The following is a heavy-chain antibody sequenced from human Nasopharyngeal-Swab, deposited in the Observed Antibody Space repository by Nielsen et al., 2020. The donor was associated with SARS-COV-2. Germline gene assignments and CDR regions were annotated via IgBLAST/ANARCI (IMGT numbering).Heavy chain of an antibody. J-gene: IGHJ6*03. D-gene: IGHD5-12*01. CDR1: GFTFDDYA. Sequence: GGSLRLSCAASGFTFDDYAMHWVRQAPGKGLEWVSGISWISCSIGYADSVKGRFTISRDNAKHSLYLQMNSLRAEDTALYYCATDVDDYDYYMAVWGKGTTVTVSS. V-gene: IGHV3-9*01. CDR3: ATDVDDYDYYMAV. CDR2: ISWISCSI.